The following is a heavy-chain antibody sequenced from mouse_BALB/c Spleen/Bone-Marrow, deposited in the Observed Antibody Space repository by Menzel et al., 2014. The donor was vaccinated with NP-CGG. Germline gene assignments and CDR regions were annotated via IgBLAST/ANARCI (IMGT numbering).Heavy chain of an antibody. CDR1: GFTFTDNY. V-gene: IGHV7-3*02. CDR2: IRNKANGYTT. J-gene: IGHJ3*01. CDR3: ARDSDWFAY. Sequence: EVHLVESGGGLVQPGGSLRLSCATSGFTFTDNYMTWVRQPPGKALEWLGFIRNKANGYTTEYSASVRGRFTISRDNSQSIVYLQMNTLRAEDSATYYCARDSDWFAYWGQGTLVTVSA.